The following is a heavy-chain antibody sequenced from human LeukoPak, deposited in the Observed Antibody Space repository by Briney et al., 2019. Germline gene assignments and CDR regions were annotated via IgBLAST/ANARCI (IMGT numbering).Heavy chain of an antibody. CDR3: AKEGRFLEWDV. D-gene: IGHD3-3*01. V-gene: IGHV3-21*04. CDR2: ISSSSSYI. CDR1: GFTFSSYA. Sequence: GGSLRLSCAASGFTFSSYAMSWVRQAPGKGLEWVSSISSSSSYIYYADSVKGRFTISRDNAKNSLYLQMNSLRAEDTAVYYCAKEGRFLEWDVWGKGTTVTVSS. J-gene: IGHJ6*04.